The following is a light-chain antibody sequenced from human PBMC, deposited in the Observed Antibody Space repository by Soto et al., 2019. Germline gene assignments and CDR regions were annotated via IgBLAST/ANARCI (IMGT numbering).Light chain of an antibody. J-gene: IGKJ1*01. Sequence: PGERVTLSCRASQSVSSSYLTWYQQKPGQAPRLLIYGASTRSTSIPARFSGSGSGTDFTLTISSLQPEDFAVYYCQQDYNLPWTFGQGTKVEIK. CDR2: GAS. CDR1: QSVSSSY. V-gene: IGKV3D-7*01. CDR3: QQDYNLPWT.